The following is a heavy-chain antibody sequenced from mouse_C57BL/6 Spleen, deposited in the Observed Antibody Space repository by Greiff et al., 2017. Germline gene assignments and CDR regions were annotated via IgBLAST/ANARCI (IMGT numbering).Heavy chain of an antibody. Sequence: VQLQQSGPELVKPGASVKISCKASGYSFTGYYMNWVKQSPEKSLEWIGEINPSTGGTTYNQKFKAKATLTVDKSSSTAYMQLTSLTSEDSAVYYCERSGIYGSRDYAMDYWGQGTSVTVSS. D-gene: IGHD1-1*01. CDR1: GYSFTGYY. CDR2: INPSTGGT. V-gene: IGHV1-42*01. J-gene: IGHJ4*01. CDR3: ERSGIYGSRDYAMDY.